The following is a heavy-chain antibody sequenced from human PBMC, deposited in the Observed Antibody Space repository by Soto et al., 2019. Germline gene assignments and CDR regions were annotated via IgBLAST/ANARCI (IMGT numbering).Heavy chain of an antibody. CDR3: ASAQTFFGIITVFDN. V-gene: IGHV4-31*03. D-gene: IGHD3-3*01. J-gene: IGHJ4*02. CDR2: IYYRGST. CDR1: GGSINSGGYY. Sequence: PSETLSLTCTVSGGSINSGGYYWSWIRQHPGKGLEWIGDIYYRGSTNYNPSLKSRVTISIDTSKNQFSLKLSSVTAADTAVYYCASAQTFFGIITVFDNWGQGTLVTVSS.